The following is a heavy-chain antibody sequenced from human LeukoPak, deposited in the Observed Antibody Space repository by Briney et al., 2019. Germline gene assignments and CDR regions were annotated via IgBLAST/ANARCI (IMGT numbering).Heavy chain of an antibody. J-gene: IGHJ5*01. V-gene: IGHV4-39*07. D-gene: IGHD2-2*01. CDR3: ARDPAFDFGGVPGSMGWFDP. CDR2: IYYSGST. Sequence: SETLSLTCTVSGGSISSSSYYWGWIRQPPGKGLEWIGSIYYSGSTYYNPSLKSPVTISVDTSKNQFSLKLSSVTAAATAVYYWARDPAFDFGGVPGSMGWFDPWGQGTLVTVPS. CDR1: GGSISSSSYY.